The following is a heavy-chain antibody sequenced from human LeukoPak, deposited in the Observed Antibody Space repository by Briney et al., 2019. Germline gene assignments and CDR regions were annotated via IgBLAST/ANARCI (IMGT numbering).Heavy chain of an antibody. V-gene: IGHV3-72*01. D-gene: IGHD6-13*01. J-gene: IGHJ5*02. CDR1: GFIFSAHY. CDR3: ARGLAATGFDP. Sequence: GGSLRLSCVASGFIFSAHYMDWVRQAPGKGLEWVGRSTSKAYSYSTYYAASVKGRFTISRDDSRNSLYLQMNSLKIEDTAVYYCARGLAATGFDPWGQGTLVTVSS. CDR2: STSKAYSYST.